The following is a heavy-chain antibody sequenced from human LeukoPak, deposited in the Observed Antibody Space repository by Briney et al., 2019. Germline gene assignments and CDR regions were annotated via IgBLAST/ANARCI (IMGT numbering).Heavy chain of an antibody. V-gene: IGHV3-23*01. CDR3: AKDESSGSYYPDY. J-gene: IGHJ4*02. D-gene: IGHD3-10*01. Sequence: GGSLRLSCAASGFTFSSYAMSWVRQAPGKGLEWVSTISNSDYSTYYADSVKGRFTISRDNSKNTLYLQMNSLRAEDTAVYYCAKDESSGSYYPDYWGQGTLVTVSS. CDR2: ISNSDYST. CDR1: GFTFSSYA.